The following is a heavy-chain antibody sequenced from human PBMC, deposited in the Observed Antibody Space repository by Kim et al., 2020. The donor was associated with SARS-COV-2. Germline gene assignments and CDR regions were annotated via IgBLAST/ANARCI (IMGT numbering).Heavy chain of an antibody. J-gene: IGHJ4*02. CDR2: VNKGNNP. V-gene: IGHV3-23*01. CDR3: AKDHPSRGWPTFDS. Sequence: GGSLRLSCRASGFAFGAYAMTWVRQAPGKGLEWVASVNKGNNPYYANSVKGRFTVSRDNAESTLYLQMNGLRVEDTALYYCAKDHPSRGWPTFDSWGQGTLVTVAS. D-gene: IGHD6-19*01. CDR1: GFAFGAYA.